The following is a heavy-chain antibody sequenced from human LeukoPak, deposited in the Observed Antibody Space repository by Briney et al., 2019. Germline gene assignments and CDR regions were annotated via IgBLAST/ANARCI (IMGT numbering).Heavy chain of an antibody. V-gene: IGHV4-30-2*01. CDR3: ARVSAVVPAAMDY. J-gene: IGHJ4*02. CDR2: IYHSGST. CDR1: GGSISSGGYY. Sequence: PSETLSLTCTVSGGSISSGGYYWSWIRQPPGKGLEWIGYIYHSGSTYYNPSLKSRVTISVDRSKNQFSLKLSSVTAADTAVYYCARVSAVVPAAMDYWGQGTLVTVSS. D-gene: IGHD2-2*01.